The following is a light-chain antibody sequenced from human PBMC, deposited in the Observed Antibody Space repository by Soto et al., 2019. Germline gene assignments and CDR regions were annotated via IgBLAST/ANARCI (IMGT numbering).Light chain of an antibody. Sequence: EIVLTQSPDTLSLAPGERATLSYRASQSVNSNYFTWYQQIPGQAPRLLIYGGSSRATGIPDRFSGSGSGTEFTLTISSLQPEDFATYYCQQLSSYPFTFGPGTRWIS. V-gene: IGKV3D-20*02. CDR3: QQLSSYPFT. CDR1: QSVNSNY. J-gene: IGKJ3*01. CDR2: GGS.